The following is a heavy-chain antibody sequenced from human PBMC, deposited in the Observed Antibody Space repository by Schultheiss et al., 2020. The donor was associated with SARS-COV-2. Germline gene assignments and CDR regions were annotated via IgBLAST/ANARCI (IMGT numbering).Heavy chain of an antibody. D-gene: IGHD1-1*01. Sequence: GESLKISCKASTYTFTSYGISWVRQAPGQGLEWMGWISTYNGNTIYAQKLQGRVTMTTDTSTSTAYMELRSLRSDDTAMYFCARDIDRTGTTGHYFDYWGQGTLVTVSS. V-gene: IGHV1-18*01. CDR3: ARDIDRTGTTGHYFDY. J-gene: IGHJ4*02. CDR2: ISTYNGNT. CDR1: TYTFTSYG.